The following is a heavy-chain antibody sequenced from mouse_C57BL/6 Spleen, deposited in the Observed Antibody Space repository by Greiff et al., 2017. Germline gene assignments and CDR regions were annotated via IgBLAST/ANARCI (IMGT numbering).Heavy chain of an antibody. CDR2: IYPGSGST. CDR3: TRGEFIRGYFDY. Sequence: QVQLQQPGAELVKPGASVKMSCKASGYTFTSYWITWVKQRPGQGLEWIGDIYPGSGSTNYNEKFKSKATLTVDTSSSTAYMQLSSLTSEDSAVYYCTRGEFIRGYFDYWGQGTTLTVSS. D-gene: IGHD1-2*01. CDR1: GYTFTSYW. J-gene: IGHJ2*01. V-gene: IGHV1-55*01.